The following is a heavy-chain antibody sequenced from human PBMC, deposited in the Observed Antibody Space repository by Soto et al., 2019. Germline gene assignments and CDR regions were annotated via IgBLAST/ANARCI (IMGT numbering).Heavy chain of an antibody. CDR1: GYTFTSYY. CDR2: INPSGGST. CDR3: AIGEWNQFLGDY. Sequence: ASVKVSCKASGYTFTSYYMHWVRQAPGQGLEWMGIINPSGGSTSYAQKFQGRVTMTRDTSISTAYMELSSLRSEDTAVYYCAIGEWNQFLGDYWGQGTLVTVSS. D-gene: IGHD3-10*01. J-gene: IGHJ4*02. V-gene: IGHV1-46*01.